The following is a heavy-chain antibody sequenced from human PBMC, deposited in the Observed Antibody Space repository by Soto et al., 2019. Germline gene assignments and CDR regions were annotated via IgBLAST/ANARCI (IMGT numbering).Heavy chain of an antibody. J-gene: IGHJ4*02. D-gene: IGHD3-10*01. CDR2: IYYSGST. CDR1: GGSISSGGYY. CDR3: ASGRENYYGSGSYPSPFDY. Sequence: SDTLSLTCTVSGGSISSGGYYWSWIRQHPGKGLEWIGYIYYSGSTYYNPSLKSRVTISVDTSKNQFSLKLSSVTAADTAVYYCASGRENYYGSGSYPSPFDYWGQGTLVTVSS. V-gene: IGHV4-31*03.